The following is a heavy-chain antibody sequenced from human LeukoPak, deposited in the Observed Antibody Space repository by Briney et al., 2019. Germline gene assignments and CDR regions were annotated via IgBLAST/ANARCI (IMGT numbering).Heavy chain of an antibody. D-gene: IGHD4-23*01. J-gene: IGHJ4*02. CDR3: ARENDYGGNSYFDY. CDR1: GGSISSYY. CDR2: IYYSGSI. Sequence: SETLSLTCTVSGGSISSYYWSWIRQPPGKGLEWIGYIYYSGSINYNPSLKSRVTISVDTSKNQFSLKLSSVTAADTAVYYCARENDYGGNSYFDYWGQGTLVTVSS. V-gene: IGHV4-59*01.